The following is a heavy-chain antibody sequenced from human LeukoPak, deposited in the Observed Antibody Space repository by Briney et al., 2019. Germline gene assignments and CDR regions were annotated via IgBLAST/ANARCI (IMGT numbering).Heavy chain of an antibody. CDR3: ARAYSSSWYRGEYDY. J-gene: IGHJ4*02. CDR1: GFSFSSHG. CDR2: IKEDGSEK. D-gene: IGHD6-13*01. Sequence: GGSLRLSCAASGFSFSSHGMSWVRQAPGKGLEWVANIKEDGSEKYYVDSVKGRFTISRDNAKNSLYLQMNSLRAEDTAVYYCARAYSSSWYRGEYDYWGQGTLVTVSS. V-gene: IGHV3-7*01.